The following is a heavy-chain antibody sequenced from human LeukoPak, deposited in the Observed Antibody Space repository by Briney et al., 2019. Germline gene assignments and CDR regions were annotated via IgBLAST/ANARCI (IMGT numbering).Heavy chain of an antibody. CDR3: ARAIGDNYGSGSPQFPQPHMSYYNYMDV. V-gene: IGHV3-11*01. Sequence: GGSLRLSCAASGFTFSDYYMSWIRQAPGKGLEGVSYISSSGSTIYYADSVKGRFTISRDNAKNSLYLQMNSLRAEDTGFYYCARAIGDNYGSGSPQFPQPHMSYYNYMDVWGKGTMVTVSS. J-gene: IGHJ6*03. CDR1: GFTFSDYY. D-gene: IGHD3-10*01. CDR2: ISSSGSTI.